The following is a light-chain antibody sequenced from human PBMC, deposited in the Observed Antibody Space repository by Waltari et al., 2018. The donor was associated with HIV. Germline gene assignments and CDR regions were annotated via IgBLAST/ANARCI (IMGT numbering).Light chain of an antibody. CDR1: KSNIGNNF. CDR2: RID. J-gene: IGLJ3*02. CDR3: ASWDDNLRHWV. Sequence: QPKMTQAPSASTTPGQRITMSCSGIKSNIGNNFLSLYQQIPGAAPRRVMARIDRRPAGVPDRFSGTKSGTSAFLAITDLRLYDEATYVCASWDDNLRHWVFGGGTKLTVL. V-gene: IGLV1-47*01.